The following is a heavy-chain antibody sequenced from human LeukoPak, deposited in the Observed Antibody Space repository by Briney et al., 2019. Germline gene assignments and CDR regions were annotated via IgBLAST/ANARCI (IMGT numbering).Heavy chain of an antibody. Sequence: GGSLRLSCAASGFTFSDYYMSWIRQAPGKGLEWVSYISSSGSTIYYADSVKGRFTISTDNAKNSLYLQMNSLRAEDTAVYYCASRYPGIAVAGTNAFDIWGQGTMVTVSS. D-gene: IGHD6-19*01. CDR1: GFTFSDYY. V-gene: IGHV3-11*01. CDR2: ISSSGSTI. J-gene: IGHJ3*02. CDR3: ASRYPGIAVAGTNAFDI.